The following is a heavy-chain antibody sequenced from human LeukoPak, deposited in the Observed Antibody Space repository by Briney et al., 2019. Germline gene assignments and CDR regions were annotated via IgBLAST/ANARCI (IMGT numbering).Heavy chain of an antibody. CDR2: ISSSGRAI. J-gene: IGHJ4*02. V-gene: IGHV3-11*04. CDR1: GFTFSDYY. Sequence: GGSLRLSCAASGFTFSDYYMTWIRQAPGKGLEWVSYISSSGRAIYYADSVKGRFTISRDNAKNSLYLQMNSLRAEDTAVYYCARSIAAAGGFDYWGQGTLVTVSS. D-gene: IGHD6-13*01. CDR3: ARSIAAAGGFDY.